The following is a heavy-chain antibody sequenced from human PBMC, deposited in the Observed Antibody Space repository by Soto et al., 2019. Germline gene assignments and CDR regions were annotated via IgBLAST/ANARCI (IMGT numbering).Heavy chain of an antibody. Sequence: LRLSCAASGFTFSSYAMSWVRQAPGKGLEWVSAISGSGGSTYYADSVKGRFTISRDNSKNTLYLQMNSLRAEDTAVYYCAKGGMVRGVISPRVFDYWGQGTLVTVSS. CDR2: ISGSGGST. V-gene: IGHV3-23*01. CDR1: GFTFSSYA. CDR3: AKGGMVRGVISPRVFDY. J-gene: IGHJ4*02. D-gene: IGHD3-10*01.